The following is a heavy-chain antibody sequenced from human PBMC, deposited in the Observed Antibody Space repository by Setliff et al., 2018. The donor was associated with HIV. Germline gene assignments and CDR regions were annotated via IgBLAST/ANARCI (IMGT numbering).Heavy chain of an antibody. CDR3: ARYAASGTGWFDP. D-gene: IGHD2-8*02. J-gene: IGHJ5*02. CDR2: IGGDNANI. V-gene: IGHV1-18*01. CDR1: GYDFTAYA. Sequence: ASVKVSCKASGYDFTAYAISWVRQAPGQGLEWMGRIGGDNANIKFAQSFQGRVTMTTDTSTNTAYLELTSLRSDDTAVHYCARYAASGTGWFDPWGQGTQVTVSS.